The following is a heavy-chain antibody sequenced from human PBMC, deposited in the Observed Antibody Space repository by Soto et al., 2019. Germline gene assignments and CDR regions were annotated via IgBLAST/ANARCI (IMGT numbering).Heavy chain of an antibody. CDR3: ARVRLIVDSRYRFDP. V-gene: IGHV4-34*01. D-gene: IGHD2-8*01. CDR2: INHSGST. CDR1: GGAFSGYY. Sequence: SETLALTCAVYGGAFSGYYWSWIRQPPGKGLEWIGEINHSGSTNYNPSLKSRVTISVDTSKNQFSLKLSSVTAADTAVYYCARVRLIVDSRYRFDPWGQGTLVX. J-gene: IGHJ5*02.